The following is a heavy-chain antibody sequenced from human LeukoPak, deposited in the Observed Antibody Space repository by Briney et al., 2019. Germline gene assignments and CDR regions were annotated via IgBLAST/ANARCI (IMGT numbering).Heavy chain of an antibody. CDR3: ARELLGMDV. CDR2: ISYDGSNK. CDR1: GFTFSSYA. J-gene: IGHJ6*04. Sequence: GGSLRPSCAASGFTFSSYAMHWVRQAPGKGLEWVAVISYDGSNKYYADSVKGRFTISRDNSKNTLYLQMNSLRAEDTAVYYCARELLGMDVWGKGTTVTVSS. V-gene: IGHV3-30*04. D-gene: IGHD2-15*01.